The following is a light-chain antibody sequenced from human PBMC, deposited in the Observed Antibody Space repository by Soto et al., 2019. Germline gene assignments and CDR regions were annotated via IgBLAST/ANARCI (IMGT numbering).Light chain of an antibody. CDR2: SAS. CDR1: QGIGRY. J-gene: IGKJ5*01. V-gene: IGKV1-9*01. CDR3: QQLNSYPIT. Sequence: IQLTQSPSSLSASVGDRVTITRRASQGIGRYLAWYQQKPGKAPKLLIYSASTLQSGVPSGFTGSGSGTDFTFTISSLHPEDFATYYCQQLNSYPITFGQGTRLEIK.